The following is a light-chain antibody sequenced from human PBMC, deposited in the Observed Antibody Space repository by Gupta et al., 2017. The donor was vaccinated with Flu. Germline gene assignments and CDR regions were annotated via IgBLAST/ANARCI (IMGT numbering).Light chain of an antibody. CDR3: TAQASGSSTV. CDR1: NSDVGLYNF. CDR2: NVT. J-gene: IGLJ3*02. Sequence: SALTHPASVSGSPGQSTTVSCSGTNSDVGLYNFVSWYQQHPGKVPKLIIYNVTNRPFGVSSRFSGSKSGNTASLTISGLQAEDESDYYCTAQASGSSTVFGGGTKVTVL. V-gene: IGLV2-14*03.